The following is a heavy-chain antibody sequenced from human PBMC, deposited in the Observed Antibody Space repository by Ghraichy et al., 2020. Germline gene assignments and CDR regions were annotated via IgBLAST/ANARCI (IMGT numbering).Heavy chain of an antibody. V-gene: IGHV3-33*01. J-gene: IGHJ4*02. Sequence: GGSLRLSCAASGFTFSSYGMHWVRQAPGKGLEWVAVIWYDGSNKYYADSVKGRFTISRDNSKNTLYLQMNSLRAEDTAVYYCARIHNPIHTVTTGFDYWGQGTLVTVSS. CDR3: ARIHNPIHTVTTGFDY. CDR2: IWYDGSNK. CDR1: GFTFSSYG. D-gene: IGHD4-17*01.